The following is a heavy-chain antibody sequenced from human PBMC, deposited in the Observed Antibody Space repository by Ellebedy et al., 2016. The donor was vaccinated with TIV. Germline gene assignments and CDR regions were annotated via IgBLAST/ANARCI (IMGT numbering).Heavy chain of an antibody. V-gene: IGHV3-74*03. CDR3: ARGTGGYSGGAPPSRY. Sequence: PGGSLRLSCTTSGFTFSDYWMHRVRQAPGKGLVWVSLINFDGSRTTYADTVKGRFTISRDNAKSTRYLEMSSLRAEETAVYYCARGTGGYSGGAPPSRYWGQGTLVTVSS. CDR1: GFTFSDYW. D-gene: IGHD1-26*01. CDR2: INFDGSRT. J-gene: IGHJ4*02.